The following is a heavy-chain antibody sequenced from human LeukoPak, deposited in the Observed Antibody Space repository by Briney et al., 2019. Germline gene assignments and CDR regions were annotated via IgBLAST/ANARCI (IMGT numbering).Heavy chain of an antibody. CDR1: GDSLSSYY. CDR2: IYYSGTT. J-gene: IGHJ4*02. D-gene: IGHD6-19*01. Sequence: SETLSLTCTVSGDSLSSYYWAWIRQPPGKGLEWIGYIYYSGTTNYNPSLKSRVTISVDTSRNQFSLKLSSVTAADTAVYYCARDSRGAGPDFDYWGQGTLVTVSS. CDR3: ARDSRGAGPDFDY. V-gene: IGHV4-59*01.